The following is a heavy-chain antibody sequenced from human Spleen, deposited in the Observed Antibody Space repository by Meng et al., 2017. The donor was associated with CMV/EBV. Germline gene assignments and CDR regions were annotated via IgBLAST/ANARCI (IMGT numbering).Heavy chain of an antibody. CDR3: ARDGTSTSPSNYYGMDV. V-gene: IGHV3-21*01. J-gene: IGHJ6*02. D-gene: IGHD2/OR15-2a*01. Sequence: GESLKISCAASGFTFSSYSMNWVRQAPGKGLEWVSSISSSSSYIYYADSVKGRFTISRDNAKNSLYLQMNSLRVEDTAVYYCARDGTSTSPSNYYGMDVWGLGTTVTVSS. CDR2: ISSSSSYI. CDR1: GFTFSSYS.